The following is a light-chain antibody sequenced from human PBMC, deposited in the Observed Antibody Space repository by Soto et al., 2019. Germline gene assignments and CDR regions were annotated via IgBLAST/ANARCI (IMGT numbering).Light chain of an antibody. CDR2: KAS. J-gene: IGKJ2*01. Sequence: DIQMTQSPSTLSASVGDRVTITCLASQSISSWLAWYQQKPGKAPKLLIYKASSLESGVPSRFSGSGSGTEFTLTISSLQPDDFATYYSQQYNSNLYTFGQGTKVDIK. CDR3: QQYNSNLYT. V-gene: IGKV1-5*03. CDR1: QSISSW.